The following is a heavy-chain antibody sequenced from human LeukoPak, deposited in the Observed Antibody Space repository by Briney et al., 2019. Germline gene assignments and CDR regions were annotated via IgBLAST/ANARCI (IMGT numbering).Heavy chain of an antibody. V-gene: IGHV3-7*01. CDR2: IKQDGSVQ. D-gene: IGHD6-19*01. J-gene: IGHJ5*02. Sequence: GGSLRLSCEASKFTFSSYWMSWVRQAPGKGLEWVANIKQDGSVQFYMDSLKGRFSVSRDNAKNSLYLQMNGLRVEDTAVYYCTRLQIAVAGPNWFDPWGQGTLVTVSS. CDR3: TRLQIAVAGPNWFDP. CDR1: KFTFSSYW.